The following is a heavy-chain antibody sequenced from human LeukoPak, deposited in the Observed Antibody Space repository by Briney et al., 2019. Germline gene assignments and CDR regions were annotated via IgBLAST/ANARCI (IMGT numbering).Heavy chain of an antibody. CDR2: IYYSGST. J-gene: IGHJ4*02. D-gene: IGHD4-23*01. CDR1: GGSISSSSYY. CDR3: ARHRLRWWTVGFDY. V-gene: IGHV4-39*01. Sequence: SETLSLTCTVSGGSISSSSYYWGWIRQPPGKGLEWIGSIYYSGSTYYNPSLKSRVTISVDTSKNQFSLKLSSVTAADTAVHYCARHRLRWWTVGFDYWGQGTLVTVSS.